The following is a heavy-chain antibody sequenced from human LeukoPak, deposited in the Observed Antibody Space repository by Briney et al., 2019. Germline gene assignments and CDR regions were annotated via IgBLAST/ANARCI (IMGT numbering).Heavy chain of an antibody. D-gene: IGHD2-21*01. CDR1: GGSISSYY. J-gene: IGHJ3*02. CDR2: IYYSGST. V-gene: IGHV4-59*08. Sequence: PSETLSLTCTVSGGSISSYYWSWIRQPPGKGLEWIGYIYYSGSTNYNPSLKSRVTISVDTSKNQFSLKLSSVTAADTAVYYCAGHLWGGPGGAFDIWGQGTMVTVSS. CDR3: AGHLWGGPGGAFDI.